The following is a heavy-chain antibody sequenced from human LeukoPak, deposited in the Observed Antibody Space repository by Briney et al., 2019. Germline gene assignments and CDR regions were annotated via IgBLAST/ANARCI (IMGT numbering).Heavy chain of an antibody. D-gene: IGHD2-2*01. J-gene: IGHJ5*02. CDR2: VFFGGAP. CDR1: GGSITSDH. CDR3: ARGGPSSRWFDP. Sequence: SETLSLTCTVSGGSITSDHWSWIRQPPGRGLEWLAFVFFGGAPDYIPSLKSRITISVDTSRNQFSLNLKSVTSADTAVYYCARGGPSSRWFDPWGPGTLVTVSA. V-gene: IGHV4-59*01.